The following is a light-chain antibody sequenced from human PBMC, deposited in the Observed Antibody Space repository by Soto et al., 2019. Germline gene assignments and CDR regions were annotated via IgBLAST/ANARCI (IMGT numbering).Light chain of an antibody. V-gene: IGKV1-12*01. J-gene: IGKJ5*01. CDR1: QGVSSW. CDR3: QQSYSTPIT. CDR2: DAS. Sequence: IHMTHSPXXGXAXXXXXLTITFRASQGVSSWLAWCQQKPGKAPKLLIYDASSLQSGVPSRISGSGSGTDFTLTISSLQPEDFATYYCQQSYSTPITFGQGTRLEIK.